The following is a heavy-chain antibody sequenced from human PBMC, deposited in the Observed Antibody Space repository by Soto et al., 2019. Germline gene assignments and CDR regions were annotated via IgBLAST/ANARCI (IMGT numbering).Heavy chain of an antibody. CDR2: ILPIFSKT. CDR3: AIDVVRSTGGDT. Sequence: QVQLGQSGAQVKAPGTSVTVSCRASGGTFGTSSFVWLRQGPGQGLEWMGGILPIFSKTTVPPTFQERITITAEESQRTAYRELSSLGSEGTAIYYSAIDVVRSTGGDTCAQATLATVSS. V-gene: IGHV1-69*01. D-gene: IGHD2-21*01. J-gene: IGHJ5*02. CDR1: GGTFGTSS.